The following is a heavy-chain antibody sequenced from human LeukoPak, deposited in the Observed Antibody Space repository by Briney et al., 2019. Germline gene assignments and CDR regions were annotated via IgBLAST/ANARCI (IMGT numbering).Heavy chain of an antibody. D-gene: IGHD3-3*01. CDR1: GYSFTSYW. V-gene: IGHV5-51*01. J-gene: IGHJ4*02. CDR3: ARGPKYDFWSGYPYYFDY. Sequence: GESLKISCKGSGYSFTSYWIGWVRQMPGKGLEWMGIIYPGDSDTRYSPSFQGQITISADKSISTAYLQWRSLKASDTAMYYCARGPKYDFWSGYPYYFDYWGQGTLVTVSS. CDR2: IYPGDSDT.